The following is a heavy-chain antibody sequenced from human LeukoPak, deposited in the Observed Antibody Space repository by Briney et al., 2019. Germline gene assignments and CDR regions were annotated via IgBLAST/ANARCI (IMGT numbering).Heavy chain of an antibody. CDR1: GFTFSGYW. CDR3: ARCGSESDY. J-gene: IGHJ4*02. V-gene: IGHV3-7*01. Sequence: GGSLRLSCAASGFTFSGYWMTWVRQAPGKGLEWVANIKEDESQKNYVDSVKGRFTISRDNAKDSLYLQMDSLRAEDTAVYYCARCGSESDYWGQGTLVTVSS. D-gene: IGHD1-26*01. CDR2: IKEDESQK.